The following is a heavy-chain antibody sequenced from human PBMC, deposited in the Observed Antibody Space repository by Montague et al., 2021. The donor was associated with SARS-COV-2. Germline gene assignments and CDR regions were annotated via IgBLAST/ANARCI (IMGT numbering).Heavy chain of an antibody. Sequence: ETLSLTCTVSGGSISSSSYYWGWIRQPPGKGLEWIGSIYYSGSTYYNPSLKSRVTISVDTSKNQFSLKLSSVTAADTAVYYCARREDYYGSGSYPNWGRGTLVTVSS. D-gene: IGHD3-10*01. CDR2: IYYSGST. J-gene: IGHJ4*02. V-gene: IGHV4-39*01. CDR1: GGSISSSSYY. CDR3: ARREDYYGSGSYPN.